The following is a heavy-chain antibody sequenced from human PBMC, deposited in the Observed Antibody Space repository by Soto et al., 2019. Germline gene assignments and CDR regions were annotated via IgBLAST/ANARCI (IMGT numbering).Heavy chain of an antibody. D-gene: IGHD3-10*01. Sequence: GGSLRLSCAASGFSFSDYSMIWVRQAPGKGLEWISYISTAGYTIFYADSVKGRFTISRDNVKNSLYLQMSSLRDEDTGVYYCARQLRDFDYWGQGTQVTVAP. CDR2: ISTAGYTI. CDR3: ARQLRDFDY. J-gene: IGHJ4*02. V-gene: IGHV3-48*02. CDR1: GFSFSDYS.